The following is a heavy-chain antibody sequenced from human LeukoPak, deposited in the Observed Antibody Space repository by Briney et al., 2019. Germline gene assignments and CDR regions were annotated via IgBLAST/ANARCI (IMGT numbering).Heavy chain of an antibody. CDR2: ISSSSSYI. CDR1: GFTFSSYS. Sequence: GWSLRLSCAASGFTFSSYSMNWVRQAPGKGLEGVSSISSSSSYIYYADSVKGRFTISRDNAKNSLYLQMNSLRAEDTAMYYCAKKGGATTYGYYYYYMDVWGKGTTVTISS. J-gene: IGHJ6*03. V-gene: IGHV3-21*01. CDR3: AKKGGATTYGYYYYYMDV. D-gene: IGHD1-26*01.